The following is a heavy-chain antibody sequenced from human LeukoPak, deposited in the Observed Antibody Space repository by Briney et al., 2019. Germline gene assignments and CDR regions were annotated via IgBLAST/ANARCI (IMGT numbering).Heavy chain of an antibody. V-gene: IGHV3-64*01. CDR1: GFTFSSYA. CDR2: ISSNGGNT. CDR3: ARERGGGGGDCDY. D-gene: IGHD2-21*01. J-gene: IGHJ4*02. Sequence: PGGSLRLSCAASGFTFSSYAMHWVRQAPGKGLEYVSAISSNGGNTYYANSVKGRLTISRDNSKNTLYLQMGSLRAEDMAVYYCARERGGGGGDCDYWGQGTLVTVSS.